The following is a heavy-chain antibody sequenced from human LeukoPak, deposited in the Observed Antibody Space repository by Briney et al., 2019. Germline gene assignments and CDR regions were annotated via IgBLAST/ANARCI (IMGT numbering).Heavy chain of an antibody. V-gene: IGHV1-2*06. CDR3: AGKTEYSDYDGPDY. D-gene: IGHD5-12*01. CDR1: GYTFTGYY. CDR2: INPNSGDT. Sequence: GASVKVSCKASGYTFTGYYMHWVRQAPGQGLEWMGRINPNSGDTNYAQKFQGRVTMTRDTSISTAYMELSSLRSDDTAVYYCAGKTEYSDYDGPDYWGQETLVTVSS. J-gene: IGHJ4*02.